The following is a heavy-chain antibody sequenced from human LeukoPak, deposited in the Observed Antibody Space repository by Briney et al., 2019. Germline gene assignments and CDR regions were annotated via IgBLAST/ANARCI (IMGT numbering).Heavy chain of an antibody. CDR2: IYYSGST. V-gene: IGHV4-59*01. Sequence: PSETLSLTCTVSGGPISSYYWSWIRQPPGKGLEWIGYIYYSGSTSYNPSLKSRVTISIDTSKNQFSLKLSSVTAADTAVYYCASSYYYYGMDVWGQGTTVTVSS. J-gene: IGHJ6*02. CDR3: ASSYYYYGMDV. CDR1: GGPISSYY.